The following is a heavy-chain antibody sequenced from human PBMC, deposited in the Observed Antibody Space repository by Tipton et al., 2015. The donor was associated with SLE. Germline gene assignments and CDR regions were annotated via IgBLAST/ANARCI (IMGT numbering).Heavy chain of an antibody. CDR3: ARSPQGTAVTANWLDP. J-gene: IGHJ5*02. CDR2: IYNSGST. D-gene: IGHD6-19*01. CDR1: GGSMSSYY. Sequence: TLSLTCTVSGGSMSSYYWSWIRQPPGKGLEWIGYIYNSGSTNYNPSLKSRVTISVDTSKNQVSLKLSSVTAADSSVYYCARSPQGTAVTANWLDPWGQGTLVTVSS. V-gene: IGHV4-59*01.